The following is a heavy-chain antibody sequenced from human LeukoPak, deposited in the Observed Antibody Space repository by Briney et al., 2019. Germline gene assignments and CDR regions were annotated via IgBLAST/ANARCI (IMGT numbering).Heavy chain of an antibody. CDR2: IYYSGST. D-gene: IGHD5-12*01. CDR1: GGSISSSSYY. CDR3: ARSCRILDIVATIRARLGGNGFDI. J-gene: IGHJ3*02. Sequence: SETLSLTCTVSGGSISSSSYYWGWLRQPPGKGLEWIGNIYYSGSTYYNPSLKSRVTIAVETSKNQFSLKLSSVTAADKAVYYCARSCRILDIVATIRARLGGNGFDIWGQGTMVTVSS. V-gene: IGHV4-39*07.